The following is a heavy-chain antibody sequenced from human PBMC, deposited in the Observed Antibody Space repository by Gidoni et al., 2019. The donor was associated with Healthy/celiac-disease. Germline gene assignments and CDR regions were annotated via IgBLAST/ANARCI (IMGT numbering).Heavy chain of an antibody. CDR2: IVPSDSYT. D-gene: IGHD2-21*01. Sequence: EVQRVQAGAEVKKPGESLRIACKGSGYSVTSYWISWVRQMPGTGLEWMGRIVPSDSYTNYRPSFHGPVTLSADKSISTAYLQWSSLKASDTAMYYCARGEVYYGMDVWGQGTTVTVSS. J-gene: IGHJ6*02. CDR1: GYSVTSYW. CDR3: ARGEVYYGMDV. V-gene: IGHV5-10-1*01.